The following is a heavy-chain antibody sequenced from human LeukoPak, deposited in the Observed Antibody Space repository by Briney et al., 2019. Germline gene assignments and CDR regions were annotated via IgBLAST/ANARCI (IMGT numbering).Heavy chain of an antibody. Sequence: PGRSLRLSCAASGFTFSSYAMHWVRQAPGKGLEWVAVISYDGSNKYYADSVKGRFTISRDNSKNTLYLQMNSLRAEDTAVYYCARDRGATVTTYAFDIWSQGTMVTVSS. CDR3: ARDRGATVTTYAFDI. J-gene: IGHJ3*02. CDR2: ISYDGSNK. V-gene: IGHV3-30*04. D-gene: IGHD4-17*01. CDR1: GFTFSSYA.